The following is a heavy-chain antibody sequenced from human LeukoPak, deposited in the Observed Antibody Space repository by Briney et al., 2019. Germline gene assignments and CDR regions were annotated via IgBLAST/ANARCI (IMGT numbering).Heavy chain of an antibody. Sequence: GESLKISCKGSGYSFTNYWIGWVRQMPGKGLECMGIIYPGDSDTRYSPSFQGHVTISADKSLNTAYLQWSSLKASDTAMYYCARFRDHYMDVWGKGSTVTVSS. V-gene: IGHV5-51*01. CDR3: ARFRDHYMDV. CDR1: GYSFTNYW. CDR2: IYPGDSDT. D-gene: IGHD2-21*02. J-gene: IGHJ6*03.